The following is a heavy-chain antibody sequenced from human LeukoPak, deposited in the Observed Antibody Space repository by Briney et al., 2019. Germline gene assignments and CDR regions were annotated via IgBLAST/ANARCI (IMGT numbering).Heavy chain of an antibody. CDR1: GFTFSTYA. D-gene: IGHD3-16*01. CDR2: ISYSGANT. Sequence: GGSLRLSCAASGFTFSTYAMSWVRQAPGKGLEWVSGISYSGANTYYADSAQGRFTISRDNAKNTLYLQLNSLNAEDTAVYYCAKALSYAYVWTEVSWGQGTLVTVSS. V-gene: IGHV3-23*01. J-gene: IGHJ5*02. CDR3: AKALSYAYVWTEVS.